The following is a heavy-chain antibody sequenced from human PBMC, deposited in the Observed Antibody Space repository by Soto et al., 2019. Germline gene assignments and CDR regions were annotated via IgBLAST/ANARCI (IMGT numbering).Heavy chain of an antibody. CDR1: GGSISSYY. J-gene: IGHJ5*02. D-gene: IGHD2-2*01. V-gene: IGHV4-59*01. CDR3: ARHLGFCSLTKCEPWFDP. CDR2: VYYSGNT. Sequence: PSETLSLTCTVSGGSISSYYWSWIRQPPGKGLEWIGYVYYSGNTNYNPSLKSRVTIAVDTTKNQFSLKLSSVTAADTAVYYCARHLGFCSLTKCEPWFDPWGQGALVTVSS.